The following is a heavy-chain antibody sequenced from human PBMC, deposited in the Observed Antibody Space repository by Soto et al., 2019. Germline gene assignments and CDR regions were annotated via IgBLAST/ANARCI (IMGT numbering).Heavy chain of an antibody. D-gene: IGHD3-22*01. CDR3: ARDQGDRSGYYLYYFDY. CDR2: IIPIFGTA. J-gene: IGHJ4*02. CDR1: GGTFSSYA. V-gene: IGHV1-69*01. Sequence: QVQLVQSGAEVKKPGSSVKVSCKASGGTFSSYAISWVRQAPGQGLEWMGGIIPIFGTANYAQKFQGRVTITAEESTSTAYMELSSLRSEDTAVYYCARDQGDRSGYYLYYFDYWGQGTLVTVSS.